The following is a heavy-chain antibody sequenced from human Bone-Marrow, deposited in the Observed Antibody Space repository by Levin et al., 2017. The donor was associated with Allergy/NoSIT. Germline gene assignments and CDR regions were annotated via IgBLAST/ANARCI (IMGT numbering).Heavy chain of an antibody. CDR3: TTDDFWGSGSYVD. D-gene: IGHD3-10*01. Sequence: LSLTCAASGFTFSNAWMNWVRQAPGKGLEWVGRIKSKTDGGTTDYAAPVKGRFTISRDDSKNTLYLQMNSLKTEDTAVYYCTTDDFWGSGSYVDWGQGTLVTVSS. CDR2: IKSKTDGGTT. V-gene: IGHV3-15*07. J-gene: IGHJ4*02. CDR1: GFTFSNAW.